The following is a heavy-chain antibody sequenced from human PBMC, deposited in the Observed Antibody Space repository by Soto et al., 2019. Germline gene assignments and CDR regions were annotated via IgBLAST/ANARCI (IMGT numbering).Heavy chain of an antibody. CDR2: IWYDGSNK. V-gene: IGHV3-33*01. CDR3: AGNGIGGTAFRGFCDY. CDR1: GSIFSGYG. J-gene: IGHJ4*02. Sequence: QEHLVESGGGVVQPGRSLRLSCAASGSIFSGYGMHWVRQAPGKGLEWVAVIWYDGSNKYYADSVKGRFTISRDNSKNMLYLQKDRLRAEEKGVYYCAGNGIGGTAFRGFCDYWGQGTLVTVSS. D-gene: IGHD1-7*01.